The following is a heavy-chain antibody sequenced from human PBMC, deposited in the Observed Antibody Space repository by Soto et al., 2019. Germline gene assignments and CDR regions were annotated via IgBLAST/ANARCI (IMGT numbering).Heavy chain of an antibody. CDR2: ISAYNGNT. V-gene: IGHV1-18*01. CDR3: ARDPYYYDSSGYYSIPLDY. J-gene: IGHJ4*02. D-gene: IGHD3-22*01. Sequence: ASVKVSCKASGYTFTSYGISWVRQAPGQGLEWMGWISAYNGNTNYAQKLQGRVTMTTDTSTSTAYMELRSLRSDDTAVYYCARDPYYYDSSGYYSIPLDYCGQGTLVTVSS. CDR1: GYTFTSYG.